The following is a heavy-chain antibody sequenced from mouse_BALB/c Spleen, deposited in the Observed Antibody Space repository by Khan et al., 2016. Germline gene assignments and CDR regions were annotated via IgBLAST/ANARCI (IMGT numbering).Heavy chain of an antibody. CDR3: TRLGTTGWFTY. CDR1: DYSFTNYY. CDR2: IDPFNGGT. V-gene: IGHV1S135*01. D-gene: IGHD2-13*01. J-gene: IGHJ3*01. Sequence: EVQLQESGPELMKPGASVKISCKASDYSFTNYYIHWVKQSHGQSLEWLGYIDPFNGGTTYNQKFKGTATLTVDKSSSTAYMHLNNLTSEDSAVYYCTRLGTTGWFTYWGQGTLVTVSA.